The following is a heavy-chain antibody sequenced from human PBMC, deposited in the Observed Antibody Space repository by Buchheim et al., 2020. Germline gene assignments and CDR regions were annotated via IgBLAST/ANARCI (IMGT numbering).Heavy chain of an antibody. CDR1: GFTFSNYA. D-gene: IGHD3-3*01. CDR3: AKSVDFSAYYGMDV. CDR2: ISGNIINT. J-gene: IGHJ6*02. V-gene: IGHV3-23*01. Sequence: DVQLLESGGGSIQPGGSLRLSCAASGFTFSNYAMSWVRQAPGKGLEWVSSISGNIINTYYADSMKGRFTVSRDNSKNMLYLQMGTLRVEDTAAYYCAKSVDFSAYYGMDVWGQGTT.